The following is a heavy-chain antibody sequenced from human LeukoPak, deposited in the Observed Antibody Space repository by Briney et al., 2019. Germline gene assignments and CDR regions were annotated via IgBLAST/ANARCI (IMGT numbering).Heavy chain of an antibody. CDR2: ISSDVGST. V-gene: IGHV3-64*02. Sequence: GGSLRLSCAASGFTFSRYGMHWVRQAPGEGLEYVSAISSDVGSTYYAESVKGSFTISRDNSKNTLYLQMGSLRAEDMAVYYCARGSGSGSYYTNLDYWGQGTLVTVSS. CDR1: GFTFSRYG. D-gene: IGHD3-10*01. CDR3: ARGSGSGSYYTNLDY. J-gene: IGHJ4*02.